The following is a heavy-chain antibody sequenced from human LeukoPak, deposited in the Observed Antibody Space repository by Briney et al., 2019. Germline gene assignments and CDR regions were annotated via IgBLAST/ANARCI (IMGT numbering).Heavy chain of an antibody. CDR3: AKILPMNENFDY. J-gene: IGHJ4*02. D-gene: IGHD1-1*01. CDR2: ITDRGGIT. Sequence: GGSLRLSCAASGFTFSNYPMSWVRQAPGKGLEWVSTITDRGGITYYADSVKGLFTISRDNSKNTLYLQMNSLRAEDTAVYYCAKILPMNENFDYWGQGTLVTVSS. V-gene: IGHV3-23*01. CDR1: GFTFSNYP.